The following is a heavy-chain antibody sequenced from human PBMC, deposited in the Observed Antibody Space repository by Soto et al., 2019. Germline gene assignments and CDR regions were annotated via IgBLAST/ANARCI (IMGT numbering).Heavy chain of an antibody. CDR2: IYYSGST. CDR1: GGSISSYY. J-gene: IGHJ6*02. D-gene: IGHD2-2*01. CDR3: ARERYCSSTSCPYGMDV. V-gene: IGHV4-59*01. Sequence: SETLSLTCTVSGGSISSYYWSWIRQPPGKGLEWIGYIYYSGSTNYNPSLKSRVTISVDTSKNQFSLKLSSVTAADTAVYYCARERYCSSTSCPYGMDVWGQGTTVTVSS.